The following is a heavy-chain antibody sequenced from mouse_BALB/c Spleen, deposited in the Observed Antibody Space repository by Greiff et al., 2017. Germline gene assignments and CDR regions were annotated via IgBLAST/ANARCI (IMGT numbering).Heavy chain of an antibody. J-gene: IGHJ3*01. CDR1: GYTFTSYT. CDR3: ARWLLPSWFAY. CDR2: INPSSGYT. D-gene: IGHD2-3*01. V-gene: IGHV1-4*01. Sequence: QVQLQQSGAELARPGASVKMSCKASGYTFTSYTMHWVKQRPGQGLEWIGYINPSSGYTNYNQKFKDKATLTADKSSSTAYMQLSSLTSEDSAVYYCARWLLPSWFAYWGQGTLVTVSA.